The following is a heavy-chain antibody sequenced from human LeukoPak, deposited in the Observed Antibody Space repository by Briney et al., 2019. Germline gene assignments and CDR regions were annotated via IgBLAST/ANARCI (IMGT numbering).Heavy chain of an antibody. J-gene: IGHJ4*02. CDR2: IRYDGSKK. V-gene: IGHV3-30*02. CDR1: GFSFSNYG. Sequence: GGSLRLSCAASGFSFSNYGMHCVRQAPGKGLEWGSFIRYDGSKKYYADSVKGRVTISRDKSKNTLSLQMNSLRAEDTAVYYCAKDFSVKWELLIGHWGQGTLVTVSS. CDR3: AKDFSVKWELLIGH. D-gene: IGHD1-26*01.